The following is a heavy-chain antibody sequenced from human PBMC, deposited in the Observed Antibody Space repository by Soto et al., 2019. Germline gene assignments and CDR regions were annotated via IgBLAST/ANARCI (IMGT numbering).Heavy chain of an antibody. J-gene: IGHJ4*02. V-gene: IGHV1-69*04. D-gene: IGHD3-16*01. Sequence: GASVKVSCKASGGTFSSYTISWVRQAPGQGLEWMGRIIPILGIANYAQKFQGRVTITADKSTSTAYMELSSLRSEDTAVYYCARDSPHRTSRPEPSVCDYWGQGTLVTVSS. CDR3: ARDSPHRTSRPEPSVCDY. CDR1: GGTFSSYT. CDR2: IIPILGIA.